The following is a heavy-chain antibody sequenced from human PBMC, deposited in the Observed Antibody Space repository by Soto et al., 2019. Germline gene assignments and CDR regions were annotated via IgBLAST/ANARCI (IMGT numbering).Heavy chain of an antibody. CDR2: IYYSGST. CDR3: ARHRYGDYVIPSDWFDP. Sequence: SETLSLTCTVSGGSISSSSYYWGWIRQPPGKGLEWIGSIYYSGSTYYNPSLKSRVTISVDTSKNQFSLKLSSVTAADTAVYYCARHRYGDYVIPSDWFDPWGQGTLVTVSS. CDR1: GGSISSSSYY. D-gene: IGHD4-17*01. V-gene: IGHV4-39*01. J-gene: IGHJ5*02.